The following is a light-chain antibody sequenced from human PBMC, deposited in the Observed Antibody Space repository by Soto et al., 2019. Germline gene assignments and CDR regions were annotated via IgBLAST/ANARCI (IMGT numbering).Light chain of an antibody. Sequence: QSVLTQPPSASGTPGQRVTISCSGSSSSIGSNTVNWYQQLPGTAPKLLIYSNNQRPSGVPDRFSGSKSGTSASLAISGLQSEDEADYYCAAWDDSLNVQVFGGGTQLTVL. J-gene: IGLJ2*01. CDR1: SSSIGSNT. CDR2: SNN. CDR3: AAWDDSLNVQV. V-gene: IGLV1-44*01.